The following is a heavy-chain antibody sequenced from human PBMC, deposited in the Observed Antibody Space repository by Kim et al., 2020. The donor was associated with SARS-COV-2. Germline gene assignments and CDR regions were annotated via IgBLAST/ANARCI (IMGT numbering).Heavy chain of an antibody. V-gene: IGHV3-33*06. CDR3: AKDGYGYFDY. D-gene: IGHD3-22*01. CDR1: GFTFSSYA. CDR2: IWYDGSNK. J-gene: IGHJ4*02. Sequence: GGSLRLSCAASGFTFSSYAMHWVRQAPGKGLEWVAVIWYDGSNKYYADSVKGRFTISRDNSKNTLYLQMNSLRAEDTAVYYCAKDGYGYFDYWGQGTLVTVSS.